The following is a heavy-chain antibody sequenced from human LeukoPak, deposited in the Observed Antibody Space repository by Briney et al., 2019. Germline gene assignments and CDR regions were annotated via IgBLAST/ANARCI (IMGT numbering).Heavy chain of an antibody. V-gene: IGHV3-74*01. CDR1: GFPLSRYW. D-gene: IGHD2-21*01. J-gene: IGHJ3*02. CDR2: GNSDGSAT. Sequence: GGPLSLSCAPSGFPLSRYWMYWVPHVPGKGRVGFSCGNSDGSATYYEDSVKGRFPISKDNAKNTLYLQMNSLSAEDTDVYYCARAGDSRALDIWGQGTTVTVSS. CDR3: ARAGDSRALDI.